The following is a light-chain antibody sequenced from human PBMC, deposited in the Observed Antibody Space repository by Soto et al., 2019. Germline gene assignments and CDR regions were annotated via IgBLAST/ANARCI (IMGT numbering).Light chain of an antibody. Sequence: DIQMTQSPSSLSASVGYRVTITCRASQSISSYLNWYQQKPGKAPKLLIYAASSLQSGVPSRFSGSGSGTDFTLTISSLQPEDFATYYCQQSHTNPLTFGGGTKVDI. CDR3: QQSHTNPLT. V-gene: IGKV1-39*01. CDR1: QSISSY. J-gene: IGKJ4*01. CDR2: AAS.